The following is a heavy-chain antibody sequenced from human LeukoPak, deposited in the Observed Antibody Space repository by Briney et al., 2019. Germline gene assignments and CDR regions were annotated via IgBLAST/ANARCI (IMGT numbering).Heavy chain of an antibody. CDR2: FDPEDGET. CDR3: GTDYSGSFHLLDY. D-gene: IGHD1-26*01. V-gene: IGHV1-24*01. CDR1: GYSLTELP. Sequence: ASVKVSCKVSGYSLTELPMHWVRQAPGKGLEWMGGFDPEDGETIYAQNSQGRVTMTEDTSTNTAYMELRSLRSEDTAVYYCGTDYSGSFHLLDYWGQGTMVTVSS. J-gene: IGHJ4*02.